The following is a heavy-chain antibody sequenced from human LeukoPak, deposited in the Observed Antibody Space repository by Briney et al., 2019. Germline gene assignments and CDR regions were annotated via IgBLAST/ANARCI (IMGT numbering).Heavy chain of an antibody. CDR3: ARDLGFYDSSGYGGY. CDR2: IYSDASGSI. CDR1: GLSVSWNY. D-gene: IGHD3-22*01. V-gene: IGHV3-53*01. J-gene: IGHJ4*02. Sequence: GGSLRLACAASGLSVSWNYMGWVRQAPGKGLDWVAVIYSDASGSIYYADSVRGRFTISRDNAKNSLYLQMNSLRAEDTAVYYCARDLGFYDSSGYGGYWGQGTLVTVSS.